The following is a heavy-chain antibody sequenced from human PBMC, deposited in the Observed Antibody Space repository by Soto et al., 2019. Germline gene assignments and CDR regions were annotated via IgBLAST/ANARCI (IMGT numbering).Heavy chain of an antibody. D-gene: IGHD3-22*01. CDR2: INHSGST. Sequence: SETLSLTCAVYGGSFSGYYWSWIRQPPWKGLEWIGEINHSGSTNYNPSLKSRVTISVDTSKNQFSLKLSSVTAADTAVYYCARKVRESGYYGAYYYYYYMDVWGKGTTVTVSS. J-gene: IGHJ6*03. CDR3: ARKVRESGYYGAYYYYYYMDV. CDR1: GGSFSGYY. V-gene: IGHV4-34*01.